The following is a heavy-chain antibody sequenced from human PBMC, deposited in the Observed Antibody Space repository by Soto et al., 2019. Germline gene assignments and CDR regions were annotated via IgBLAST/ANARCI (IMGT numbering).Heavy chain of an antibody. CDR1: GFSCSSTY. J-gene: IGHJ4*02. D-gene: IGHD3-10*01. CDR2: MYSGGSA. Sequence: GALRLAFAVSGFSCSSTYMSWVRQAPGKGLEWVSVMYSGGSAYYADYVKGRFSISSENSKNTLSLQMKSLRAEDTAVYYCARVMMVRGVVFEYWGRGNLVTVSS. CDR3: ARVMMVRGVVFEY. V-gene: IGHV3-53*01.